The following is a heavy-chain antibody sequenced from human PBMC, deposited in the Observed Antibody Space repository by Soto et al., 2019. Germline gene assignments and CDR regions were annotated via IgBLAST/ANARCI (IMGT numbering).Heavy chain of an antibody. CDR3: AKDQQQWLVHYFDY. CDR1: GFTFSSYA. D-gene: IGHD6-19*01. Sequence: GGSLRLSCAASGFTFSSYAMSWVRQAPGKGLEWVSAISGSGGSTYYADSVKGRFTISRDKSKNTLYLQMNSLRAEDTAVYYCAKDQQQWLVHYFDYWGQGTLVTVSS. J-gene: IGHJ4*02. V-gene: IGHV3-23*01. CDR2: ISGSGGST.